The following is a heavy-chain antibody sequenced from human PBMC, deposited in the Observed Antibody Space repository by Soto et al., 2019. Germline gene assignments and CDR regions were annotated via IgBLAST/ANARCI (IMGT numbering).Heavy chain of an antibody. CDR1: GFTFSSYW. CDR2: INPDGSAT. J-gene: IGHJ4*02. D-gene: IGHD5-18*01. Sequence: GGSLTLSCAASGFTFSSYWMHWVRQAPGKGLVWVSRINPDGSATNYADSVKGRFTISRDNAKNTLYLQMNSLSAEDTAVFYCGRGGSDSPMAPGYWGQGTLVTVSS. CDR3: GRGGSDSPMAPGY. V-gene: IGHV3-74*01.